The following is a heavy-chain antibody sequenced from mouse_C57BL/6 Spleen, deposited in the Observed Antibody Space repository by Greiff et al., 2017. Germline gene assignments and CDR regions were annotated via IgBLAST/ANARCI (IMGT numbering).Heavy chain of an antibody. CDR1: GYTFTSYW. V-gene: IGHV1-53*01. CDR2: INPSNGGT. J-gene: IGHJ4*01. CDR3: ARDPLIYGEIYYAMDY. Sequence: QVQLQQSGTELVKPGASVKLSCKASGYTFTSYWMHWVKQRPGQGLEWIGNINPSNGGTNYNEKFKSKATLTVDKSSSTAYMQLSSLTSEDSAVYYCARDPLIYGEIYYAMDYWGQGTSVTVSS. D-gene: IGHD1-1*01.